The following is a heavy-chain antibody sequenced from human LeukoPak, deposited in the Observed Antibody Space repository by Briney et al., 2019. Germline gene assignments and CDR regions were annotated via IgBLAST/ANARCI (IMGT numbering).Heavy chain of an antibody. CDR2: IYTSGST. J-gene: IGHJ4*02. CDR3: ARQEVTAETDYFDY. D-gene: IGHD2-21*02. V-gene: IGHV4-4*09. CDR1: GGSISSYY. Sequence: SETLSLTCTVSGGSISSYYWSWIRQPPGKGLEWIGYIYTSGSTNYNPSLKSRVTISVDTSKNQFSLKLSSVTAADTAVYYCARQEVTAETDYFDYWGQGTLVTVSS.